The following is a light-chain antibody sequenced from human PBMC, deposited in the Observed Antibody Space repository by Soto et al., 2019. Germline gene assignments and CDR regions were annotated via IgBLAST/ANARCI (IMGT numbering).Light chain of an antibody. CDR3: LQDYTYPLT. Sequence: AIQMTQSPSSLSASVGDRVTITCRASQGIRNDLGWYQQKPGKAPNLLIYAASSLPSGVPSRFSGSGSGTDFTLTISSLQPEDFATYYCLQDYTYPLTFGGGTKVEV. J-gene: IGKJ4*01. CDR1: QGIRND. CDR2: AAS. V-gene: IGKV1-6*01.